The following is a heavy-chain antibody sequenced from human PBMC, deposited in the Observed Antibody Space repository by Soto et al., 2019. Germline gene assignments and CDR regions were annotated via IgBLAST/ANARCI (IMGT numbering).Heavy chain of an antibody. CDR3: AQRLRDDGFGRERANYVDP. CDR2: IYWDDDK. D-gene: IGHD1-7*01. V-gene: IGHV2-5*02. J-gene: IGHJ5*02. CDR1: GFSLSTTGVG. Sequence: QITLKESGPTLVRPTQTLTLTCTFSGFSLSTTGVGVGWIRQPPGKALEWLALIYWDDDKRYSPSLKSRLTITKDTSKNEVILTMTNMDPVDTATYYCAQRLRDDGFGRERANYVDPWGQGTLVTVSS.